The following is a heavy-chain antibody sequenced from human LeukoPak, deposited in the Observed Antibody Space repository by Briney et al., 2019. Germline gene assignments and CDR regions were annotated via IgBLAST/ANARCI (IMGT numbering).Heavy chain of an antibody. D-gene: IGHD6-19*01. J-gene: IGHJ4*02. CDR1: GFTFSRYS. Sequence: PGGSLRLSCAASGFTFSRYSMNWVRQAPGKGLEWGSYISTSSDYIYYADSVKGRFTISRDNAKNSLYLLMNSLRAEDTAVYYCARSDLRNTETSAWSYDECFDYWGQGTLVTVSS. CDR2: ISTSSDYI. V-gene: IGHV3-21*06. CDR3: ARSDLRNTETSAWSYDECFDY.